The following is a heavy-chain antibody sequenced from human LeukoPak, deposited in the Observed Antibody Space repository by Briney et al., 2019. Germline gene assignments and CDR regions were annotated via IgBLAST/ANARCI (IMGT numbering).Heavy chain of an antibody. Sequence: GESLKISCKGSGYSFASYWIGRVRQMPGKGLEWMGIIYPGDSDTRYSPSFQGQVTISADRSISTAYLQWRSLKASDTAIYYCARSGGTDYYYMDVWGNGTTVTVSS. D-gene: IGHD3-16*01. CDR1: GYSFASYW. CDR2: IYPGDSDT. V-gene: IGHV5-51*01. J-gene: IGHJ6*03. CDR3: ARSGGTDYYYMDV.